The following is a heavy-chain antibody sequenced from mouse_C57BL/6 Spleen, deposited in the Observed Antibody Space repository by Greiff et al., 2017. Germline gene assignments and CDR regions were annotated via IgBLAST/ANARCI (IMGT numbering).Heavy chain of an antibody. CDR3: ARHPYYYAMDY. Sequence: EVQRVESGGGLVKPGGSLKLSCAASGFTFSDYGMHWVRQAPEKGLEWVAYISSGSSTIYYADTVKGRFTISRDNAKNTLFLQMTSLRSEDTAMYYCARHPYYYAMDYWGQGTSVTVSS. CDR1: GFTFSDYG. J-gene: IGHJ4*01. V-gene: IGHV5-17*01. CDR2: ISSGSSTI.